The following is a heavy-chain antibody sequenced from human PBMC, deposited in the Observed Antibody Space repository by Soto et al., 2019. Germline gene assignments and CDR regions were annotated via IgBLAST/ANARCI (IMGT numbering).Heavy chain of an antibody. CDR2: ISGNGGST. J-gene: IGHJ4*02. CDR3: AKRLASIITVDY. D-gene: IGHD2-15*01. Sequence: EVQLLDSGGGLVQPGGSLRLSCAASGFTFSNYAMSWVRQAPGKGLEWVSTISGNGGSTYYADSVKGRFTISRDNSKNMLFLQINSLRDDDSAVYYCAKRLASIITVDYWGQGAPVTVSS. V-gene: IGHV3-23*01. CDR1: GFTFSNYA.